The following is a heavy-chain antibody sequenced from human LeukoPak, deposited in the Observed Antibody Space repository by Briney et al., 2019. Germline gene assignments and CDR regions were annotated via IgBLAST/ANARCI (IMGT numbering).Heavy chain of an antibody. CDR3: ARYTSTWYLEY. V-gene: IGHV6-1*01. CDR2: TYYRSKWYS. CDR1: GDSVSSNSAA. D-gene: IGHD6-13*01. J-gene: IGHJ4*02. Sequence: SQTLSLTCAISGDSVSSNSAAWNWLRQSPSRGLEWLGRTYYRSKWYSDYVASVRGRITISPDTSKNQFYLQLNSVTLEDTAMYYCARYTSTWYLEYWGQGTVVTVSS.